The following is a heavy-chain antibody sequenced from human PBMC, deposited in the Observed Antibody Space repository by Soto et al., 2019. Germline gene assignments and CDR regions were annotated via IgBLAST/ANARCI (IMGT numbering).Heavy chain of an antibody. V-gene: IGHV4-30-2*01. D-gene: IGHD3-3*01. CDR2: IYHSGST. Sequence: PSETLSLTCAVSGGSISSGGYSWSWIRQPPGKGLEWIGYIYHSGSTYYNPSLKSRVTISVGRSKNQFSLKLSSVTAADTAVYYCARGTYYDFWSGYYTVAFDIWGQGTMVTV. CDR1: GGSISSGGYS. CDR3: ARGTYYDFWSGYYTVAFDI. J-gene: IGHJ3*02.